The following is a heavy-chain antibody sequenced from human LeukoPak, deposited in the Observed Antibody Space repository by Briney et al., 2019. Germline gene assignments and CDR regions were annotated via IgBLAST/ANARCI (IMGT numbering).Heavy chain of an antibody. CDR1: GYTFTSYY. Sequence: GASVKVSCKASGYTFTSYYMHWVRQAPGQGLEWMGIINPSGGSTSYAQKFQGRVTMTRDTSTSTVYMELSSLRSEDTAVYYCARDGRVVVTAIPALPDYWGQGTLVTVSS. J-gene: IGHJ4*02. D-gene: IGHD2-21*02. V-gene: IGHV1-46*01. CDR2: INPSGGST. CDR3: ARDGRVVVTAIPALPDY.